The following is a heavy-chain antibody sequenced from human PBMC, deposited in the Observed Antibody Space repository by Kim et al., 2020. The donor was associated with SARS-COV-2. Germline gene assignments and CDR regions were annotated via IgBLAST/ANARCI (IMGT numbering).Heavy chain of an antibody. CDR3: GGMVRGVFDY. CDR2: IWYDGSNK. D-gene: IGHD3-10*01. CDR1: GFTFSSYG. J-gene: IGHJ4*02. V-gene: IGHV3-33*01. Sequence: GGSLRLSCAASGFTFSSYGMHWVRQAPGKGLEWVAVIWYDGSNKYYADSVKGRFTISRNNSKNTLYLQMNSVRAEDTAVYYCGGMVRGVFDYWGRGTRVPVSS.